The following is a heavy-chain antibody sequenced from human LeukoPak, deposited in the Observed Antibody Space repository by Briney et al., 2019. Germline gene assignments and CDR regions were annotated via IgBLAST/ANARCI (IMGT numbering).Heavy chain of an antibody. CDR3: ARDGPLYYYDSSGYYPPSYVNAFDI. CDR1: GFTFSSYS. V-gene: IGHV3-21*01. CDR2: ISSSSSYI. J-gene: IGHJ3*02. Sequence: PGGSLRLSCAASGFTFSSYSMNWVRQAPGKGLEWVSSISSSSSYIYYADSVKGRFTISRDNAKNSLYLQMNSLRAEDTAVYYCARDGPLYYYDSSGYYPPSYVNAFDIWGQGTMVTVSS. D-gene: IGHD3-22*01.